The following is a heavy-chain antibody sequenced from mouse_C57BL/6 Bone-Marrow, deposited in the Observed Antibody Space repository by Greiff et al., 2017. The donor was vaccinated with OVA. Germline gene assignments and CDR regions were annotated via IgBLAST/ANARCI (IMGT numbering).Heavy chain of an antibody. Sequence: QVQLKESGPGLVQPSQSLSITCTVSGFSLTSYGVHWVRQSPGKGLEWLGVIWRGGSTDYNAAFMSRLSITKDNSKSQVFFKMNSLQADDTAIYXCAKNRPNGSSYGWYFDVWGTGTTVTVSS. J-gene: IGHJ1*03. V-gene: IGHV2-5*01. CDR1: GFSLTSYG. CDR3: AKNRPNGSSYGWYFDV. CDR2: IWRGGST. D-gene: IGHD1-1*01.